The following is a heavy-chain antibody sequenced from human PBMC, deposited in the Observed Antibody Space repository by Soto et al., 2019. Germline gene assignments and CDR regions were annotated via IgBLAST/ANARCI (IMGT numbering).Heavy chain of an antibody. CDR2: INHSGST. V-gene: IGHV4-34*01. CDR1: GGSFSGYY. Sequence: PSETLSLTCAVYGGSFSGYYWTWIRQPPGTGLEWIGEINHSGSTNYNPSLKSRVTISVDTSKNQFSLKLTSVTAADTAVYYCARGIAAAGTRWFDPWGQGTLVTVSS. D-gene: IGHD6-13*01. J-gene: IGHJ5*02. CDR3: ARGIAAAGTRWFDP.